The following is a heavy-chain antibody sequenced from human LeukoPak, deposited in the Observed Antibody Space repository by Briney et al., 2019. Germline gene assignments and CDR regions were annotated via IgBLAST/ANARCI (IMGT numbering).Heavy chain of an antibody. CDR2: IWYDGSNK. D-gene: IGHD2-15*01. CDR3: AREPYIVVVVAATDY. Sequence: GRSLRLSCAASGFTFSSYGMHWVRQAPGKGLEWVAVIWYDGSNKYHADSVKGRFTISRDNSKNTLYLQMNSLRAEDTAVYYCAREPYIVVVVAATDYWGQGTLVTVSS. CDR1: GFTFSSYG. J-gene: IGHJ4*02. V-gene: IGHV3-33*01.